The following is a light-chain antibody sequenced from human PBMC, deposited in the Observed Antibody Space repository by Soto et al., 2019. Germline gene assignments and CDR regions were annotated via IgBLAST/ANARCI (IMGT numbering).Light chain of an antibody. CDR1: SGHSSYA. V-gene: IGLV4-69*01. CDR3: QTWGTGIRV. Sequence: QPVLTQSPSASASLGASVKLTCTLSSGHSSYAIAWHQQQPEKGPRYLMKLNSDGSHITGDGIPDRFSGSSSGAARYLTISSLQSEDETDYYCQTWGTGIRVFGGGTKVTVL. J-gene: IGLJ3*02. CDR2: LNSDGSH.